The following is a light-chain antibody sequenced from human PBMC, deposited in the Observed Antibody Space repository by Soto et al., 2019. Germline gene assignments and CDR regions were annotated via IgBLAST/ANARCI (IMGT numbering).Light chain of an antibody. V-gene: IGKV3-15*01. CDR1: QSVSNN. Sequence: EVVMTQSPATLSVSPGERATLSCRASQSVSNNFAWYLQKPGQAPRLLIYGASTRATGIPARFSGSGSVAEFTLTISSLQSEAFALSYCQPYDSWTPFTCGQGTKLEI. CDR3: QPYDSWTPFT. CDR2: GAS. J-gene: IGKJ2*01.